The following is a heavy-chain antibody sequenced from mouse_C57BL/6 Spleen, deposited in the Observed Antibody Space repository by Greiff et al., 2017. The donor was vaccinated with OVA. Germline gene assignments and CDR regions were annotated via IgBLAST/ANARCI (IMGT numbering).Heavy chain of an antibody. CDR1: GYTFTSYW. CDR3: ARHSSGPVDY. J-gene: IGHJ2*01. Sequence: QVQLQQPGAELVKPGASVKLSCKASGYTFTSYWMHWVKQRPGQGLEWIGMIHPNSGSTNYNEKFKSKATLAVDKSSSTAYMQLSSLTSEDSAVYYCARHSSGPVDYWGKGTTLTVSS. CDR2: IHPNSGST. V-gene: IGHV1-64*01. D-gene: IGHD3-2*02.